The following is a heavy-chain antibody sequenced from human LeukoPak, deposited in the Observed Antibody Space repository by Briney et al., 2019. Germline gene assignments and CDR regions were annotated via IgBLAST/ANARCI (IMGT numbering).Heavy chain of an antibody. CDR2: IKQDGSEK. Sequence: HPGGSLRLSCAASGFTFSSYWMSWVRQAPGKGLEWVANIKQDGSEKYYVDSVKGRFTISRDNAKNSLYLQMNSLRAEDTAVYYCARDFHYDSSYGMDVWGQGTTVTVSS. CDR3: ARDFHYDSSYGMDV. CDR1: GFTFSSYW. D-gene: IGHD3-22*01. V-gene: IGHV3-7*01. J-gene: IGHJ6*02.